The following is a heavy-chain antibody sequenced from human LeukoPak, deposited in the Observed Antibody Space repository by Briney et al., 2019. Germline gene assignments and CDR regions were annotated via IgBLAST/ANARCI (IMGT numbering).Heavy chain of an antibody. D-gene: IGHD3-10*01. CDR1: GGSISSGTYY. V-gene: IGHV4-61*02. CDR3: AREGLNMVRGVIPKEAWGWFDP. CDR2: IYTSGNT. J-gene: IGHJ5*02. Sequence: SETLSLTCTVSGGSISSGTYYWNWIRQPAGKGLEWIGRIYTSGNTNYHPSLKSRVTISVDTSKNQFSLKLSSVAAADTAVYYCAREGLNMVRGVIPKEAWGWFDPWGQGTPVTVSS.